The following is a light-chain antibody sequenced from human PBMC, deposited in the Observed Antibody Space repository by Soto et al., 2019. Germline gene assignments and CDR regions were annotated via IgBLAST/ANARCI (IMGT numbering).Light chain of an antibody. Sequence: EVVLTQSPGTLSLSPGERATLSCRASQIVTINSLAWYQQKPGQPPRLLIYAASTRASAIPDRFSGSGSGTYFTLTINRLQPEDFALYFCQQYGDSPFTFGPGTRVDVK. J-gene: IGKJ3*01. V-gene: IGKV3-20*01. CDR2: AAS. CDR1: QIVTINS. CDR3: QQYGDSPFT.